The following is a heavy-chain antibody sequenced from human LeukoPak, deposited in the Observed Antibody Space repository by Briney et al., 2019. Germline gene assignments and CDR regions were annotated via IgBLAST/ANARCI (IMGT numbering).Heavy chain of an antibody. CDR1: GGSISSSSYY. J-gene: IGHJ3*02. CDR3: ASLYYYDSSGYYTDAFDI. D-gene: IGHD3-22*01. V-gene: IGHV4-39*01. CDR2: IYYSGST. Sequence: PSETLSLTCAVSGGSISSSSYYWGWIRQPPGKGLEWIGSIYYSGSTYYNPSLKSRVTISVDTSKNQFSLKLSSVTAADTAVYYCASLYYYDSSGYYTDAFDIWGQGTMVTVSS.